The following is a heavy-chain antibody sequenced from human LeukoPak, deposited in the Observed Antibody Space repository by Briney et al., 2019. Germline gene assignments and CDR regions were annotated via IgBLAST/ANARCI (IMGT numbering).Heavy chain of an antibody. Sequence: GSLRLSCAASGFTFSDYYMSWIRQAPGKGLEWVSYISSSGSTIYYADSVKGRFTISRDNAKNSLYLQMNSLRAEDTAVYYCARDYDGRAAAGTRGVFDYWGQGTLVTVSS. J-gene: IGHJ4*02. CDR3: ARDYDGRAAAGTRGVFDY. V-gene: IGHV3-11*01. CDR2: ISSSGSTI. CDR1: GFTFSDYY. D-gene: IGHD6-13*01.